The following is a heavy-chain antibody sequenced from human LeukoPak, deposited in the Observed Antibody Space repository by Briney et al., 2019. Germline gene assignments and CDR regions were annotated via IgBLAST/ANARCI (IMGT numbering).Heavy chain of an antibody. CDR1: GYTLTELS. J-gene: IGHJ3*02. CDR2: FDPEDGET. D-gene: IGHD3-10*01. CDR3: ATGTAMVRGVLDAFDI. V-gene: IGHV1-24*01. Sequence: GASVKVSCKVSGYTLTELSMHWVRQAPGKGLEWMGGFDPEDGETIYAQKFQGRVTMTEDTSTDTAYMELSSLRSEGTAVYYCATGTAMVRGVLDAFDIWGQGTMVTVSS.